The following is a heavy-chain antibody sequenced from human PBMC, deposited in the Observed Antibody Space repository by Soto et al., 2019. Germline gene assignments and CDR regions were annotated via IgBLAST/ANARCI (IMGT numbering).Heavy chain of an antibody. D-gene: IGHD1-1*01. CDR1: GGSISSYY. Sequence: SETLSLTCTVSGGSISSYYWSWIRQPPGKGLEWIGYIYYSGSTNYNPSLKSRVTISVDTSKNQFSLRLSSVTAADTAVYYCARGKYGNPFDYWGQGTLVTVSS. CDR2: IYYSGST. CDR3: ARGKYGNPFDY. V-gene: IGHV4-59*01. J-gene: IGHJ4*02.